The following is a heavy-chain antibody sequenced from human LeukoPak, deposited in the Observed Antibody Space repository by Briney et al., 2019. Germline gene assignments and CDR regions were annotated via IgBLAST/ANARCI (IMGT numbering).Heavy chain of an antibody. J-gene: IGHJ4*02. CDR1: GYTLTELS. CDR3: ARGGGLDY. V-gene: IGHV1-8*01. CDR2: MNPNSGNT. Sequence: ASVKVSCKVSGYTLTELSMHWVRQATGQGLEWMGWMNPNSGNTGYAQKFQGRVTMTRNTSISTAYMELSSLRSEDTAVYYCARGGGLDYWGQGTLVTVSS.